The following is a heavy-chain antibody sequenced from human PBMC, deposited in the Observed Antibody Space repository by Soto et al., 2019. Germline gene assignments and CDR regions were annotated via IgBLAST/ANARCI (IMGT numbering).Heavy chain of an antibody. J-gene: IGHJ3*01. V-gene: IGHV3-23*01. D-gene: IGHD3-22*01. Sequence: PGGSLRLSCAASGFIFNSYGMSWVRQAPGMGLEWVSTISGSGGFIYNADSVKGRFTISRDNSKNTLYLQMNSLRADDTAVYYCAKDFIYDSDGYYYVSAFDLWGQGTMVPVSS. CDR2: ISGSGGFI. CDR1: GFIFNSYG. CDR3: AKDFIYDSDGYYYVSAFDL.